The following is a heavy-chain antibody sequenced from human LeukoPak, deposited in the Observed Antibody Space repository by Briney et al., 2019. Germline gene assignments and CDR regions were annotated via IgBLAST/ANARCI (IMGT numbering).Heavy chain of an antibody. CDR3: AREVTMVRGVILPAQDAFDI. D-gene: IGHD3-10*01. CDR2: ISSSSSSYI. J-gene: IGHJ3*02. V-gene: IGHV3-21*01. Sequence: GGSLRLSCAASGFTFSSYSMNWVRQAPGKGLEWVSSISSSSSSYIYYADSVKGRFTISRDNAKNSLYLQMNSLRAEDTAVYYCAREVTMVRGVILPAQDAFDIWGQGTMVTVSS. CDR1: GFTFSSYS.